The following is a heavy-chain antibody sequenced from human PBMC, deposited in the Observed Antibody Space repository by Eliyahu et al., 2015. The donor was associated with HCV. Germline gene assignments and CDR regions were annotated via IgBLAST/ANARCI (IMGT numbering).Heavy chain of an antibody. D-gene: IGHD3-16*01. V-gene: IGHV2-5*01. CDR3: IHRSGGFSYFYGVDV. CDR1: GFSLTTRGVG. Sequence: QITLTESGPTLVKPTQTLTLTCTFXGFSLTTRGVGVGWIRQPPGKALEWLALIYWNDDKRYSPSPESRLTITKDTAKNQVVLTMSNMDPVDTATYYCIHRSGGFSYFYGVDVWGQGTTVTVSS. J-gene: IGHJ6*02. CDR2: IYWNDDK.